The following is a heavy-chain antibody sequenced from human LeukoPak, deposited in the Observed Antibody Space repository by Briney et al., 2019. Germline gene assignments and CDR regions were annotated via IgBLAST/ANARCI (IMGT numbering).Heavy chain of an antibody. D-gene: IGHD6-13*01. J-gene: IGHJ4*02. CDR3: AKTQSSSWYYFDY. CDR1: GFTFSSYG. CDR2: ISYDGGTK. V-gene: IGHV3-30*18. Sequence: GRSLRLSCAASGFTFSSYGIHWVRQAPGKGLEWVAVISYDGGTKYYADSVKGRLTISRDNSKNTLYLQMNSLRAEDTAVYYCAKTQSSSWYYFDYWGQGTLVTVSS.